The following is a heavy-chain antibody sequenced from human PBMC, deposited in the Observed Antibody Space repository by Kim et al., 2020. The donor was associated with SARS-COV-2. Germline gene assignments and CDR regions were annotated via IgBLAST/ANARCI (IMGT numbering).Heavy chain of an antibody. Sequence: GGSLRLSCAASGLTMSTYAMNWVRQAPGKGLEWVSGISASGTSRYYADSVRGRFFISREKNTLYLQMNSLKSDDTAVYFFGKRHGKGKWPFDIWGRGTKGRVSS. CDR2: ISASGTSR. CDR1: GLTMSTYA. J-gene: IGHJ3*02. V-gene: IGHV3-23*01. CDR3: GKRHGKGKWPFDI. D-gene: IGHD2-8*01.